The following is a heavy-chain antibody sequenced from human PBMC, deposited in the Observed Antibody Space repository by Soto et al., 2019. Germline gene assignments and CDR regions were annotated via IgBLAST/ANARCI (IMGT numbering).Heavy chain of an antibody. CDR3: AKDSPVGVPLLRDLHD. J-gene: IGHJ1*01. CDR2: ISGSGGST. D-gene: IGHD2-15*01. Sequence: LRLSCAASGFTFSNYGMSWVRQAPGKGLEWVSVISGSGGSTYYADSVKGRFTLSRDNSKDTVYLQMNSLRAEDTAVYYCAKDSPVGVPLLRDLHDWGQGTLVTVS. CDR1: GFTFSNYG. V-gene: IGHV3-23*01.